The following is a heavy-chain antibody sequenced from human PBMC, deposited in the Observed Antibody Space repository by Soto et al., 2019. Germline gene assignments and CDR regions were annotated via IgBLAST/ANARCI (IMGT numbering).Heavy chain of an antibody. V-gene: IGHV1-2*04. CDR2: INPNSGGT. Sequence: ASVKVSCKASGYTFTAYYMHCLRQAPGQGLEWMGWINPNSGGTNYAQKFQGWVTMTRDTSISTAYMELSRLRSDDTAVYYCARDRRFGESNAAFDIWGQGTMVNVSS. J-gene: IGHJ3*02. CDR3: ARDRRFGESNAAFDI. CDR1: GYTFTAYY. D-gene: IGHD3-10*01.